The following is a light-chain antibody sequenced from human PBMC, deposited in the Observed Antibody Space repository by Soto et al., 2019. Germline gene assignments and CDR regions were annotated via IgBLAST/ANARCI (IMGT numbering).Light chain of an antibody. CDR1: QSVTSSY. CDR3: HQYGSSPLT. J-gene: IGKJ4*01. V-gene: IGKV3-20*01. Sequence: EIVLTQSPGTVSLSPGERATLSCRASQSVTSSYLAWYQQKPGQAPRLLIYGASSRATGIPDRFSGSGSGTDFTLTISRLEPEDFAMYYCHQYGSSPLTFGGGTKVEIK. CDR2: GAS.